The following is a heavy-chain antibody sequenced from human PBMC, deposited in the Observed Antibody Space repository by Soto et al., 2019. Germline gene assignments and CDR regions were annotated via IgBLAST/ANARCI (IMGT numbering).Heavy chain of an antibody. CDR1: NDSIRSDNW. CDR2: IFHSGSS. D-gene: IGHD3-10*02. Sequence: SETLSLTCSVSNDSIRSDNWWSWVRQPPGKGLEWIGEIFHSGSSNNNPSLKSRVTLSVDKTKNEFSLKLNSVTAAGTAVYYCARRLFVRGTLGYYDYWGQGTLVTVSS. CDR3: ARRLFVRGTLGYYDY. V-gene: IGHV4-4*02. J-gene: IGHJ4*02.